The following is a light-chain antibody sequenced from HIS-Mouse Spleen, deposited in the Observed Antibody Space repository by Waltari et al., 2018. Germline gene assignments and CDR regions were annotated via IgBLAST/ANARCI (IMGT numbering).Light chain of an antibody. J-gene: IGLJ3*02. Sequence: QSALTQPASVSGSPGQSITISCTAPSSHVGGHTYVSWYQQHPGKAPKLMIYEVSNRPSGVSNRFSGSKSGNTASLNISGLQAEDEADYYCSSYTSSSTWVFGGGTKLTVL. CDR3: SSYTSSSTWV. CDR2: EVS. CDR1: SSHVGGHTY. V-gene: IGLV2-14*01.